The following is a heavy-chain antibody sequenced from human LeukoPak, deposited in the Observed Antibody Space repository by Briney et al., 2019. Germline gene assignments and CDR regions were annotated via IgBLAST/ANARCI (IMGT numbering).Heavy chain of an antibody. CDR3: ARHFLRGGFDS. Sequence: SETLSLTCTVSGGSIKNYYWSWIRQPPGKGLEWIAYIYETGHTGYNPSLKTRVTIALDPSKNQFSLKLNSVTAADTAVYYCARHFLRGGFDSWGQGTLVAVSS. V-gene: IGHV4-59*08. CDR2: IYETGHT. CDR1: GGSIKNYY. J-gene: IGHJ4*02. D-gene: IGHD5-12*01.